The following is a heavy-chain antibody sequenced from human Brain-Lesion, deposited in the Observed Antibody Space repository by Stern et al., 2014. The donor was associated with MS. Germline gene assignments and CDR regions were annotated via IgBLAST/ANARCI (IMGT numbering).Heavy chain of an antibody. Sequence: QLQLQESGPGLVKPSETLSLTCTVAGGSVSSTSYAWAWIRQPPGKGLEWIGTIYYSGNTSYSPSLKSRLTISLDTSKNQFSLPLMSVTAADTAVYYCAGEEDIRYCSGGSCTGNWFDPWGQGTLVTVSS. CDR1: GGSVSSTSYA. CDR3: AGEEDIRYCSGGSCTGNWFDP. D-gene: IGHD2-15*01. J-gene: IGHJ5*02. CDR2: IYYSGNT. V-gene: IGHV4-39*01.